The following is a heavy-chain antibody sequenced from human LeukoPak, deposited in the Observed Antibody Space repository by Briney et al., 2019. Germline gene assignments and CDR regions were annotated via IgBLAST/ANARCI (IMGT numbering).Heavy chain of an antibody. D-gene: IGHD3-16*01. CDR1: GYTFTSYY. CDR2: IIPIFGTA. V-gene: IGHV1-69*13. J-gene: IGHJ6*02. Sequence: SVKVSCKASGYTFTSYYMHWVRQAPGQGLEWMGGIIPIFGTANYAQKFQGRVTITADESTSTAYMELSSLRSEDTAVCYCARVIRNPHPRSTRPSYGMDVWGQGTTVTVSS. CDR3: ARVIRNPHPRSTRPSYGMDV.